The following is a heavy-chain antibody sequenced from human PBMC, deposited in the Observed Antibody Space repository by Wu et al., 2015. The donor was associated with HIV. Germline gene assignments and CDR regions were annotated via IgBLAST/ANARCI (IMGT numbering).Heavy chain of an antibody. CDR2: ISAYNGNT. V-gene: IGHV1-18*01. CDR3: ARDRQPYGSGSYYYYYMDV. CDR1: GYTFTSYG. D-gene: IGHD3-10*01. Sequence: QVQLVQSGAEVKKPGASVKVSCKASGYTFTSYGISWVRQAPGQGLEWMGWISAYNGNTNYAQKLQGRVTMTTDTSTSTAYMELRSLRSDDTAVYYCARDRQPYGSGSYYYYYMDVWGKGTTVTVSS. J-gene: IGHJ6*03.